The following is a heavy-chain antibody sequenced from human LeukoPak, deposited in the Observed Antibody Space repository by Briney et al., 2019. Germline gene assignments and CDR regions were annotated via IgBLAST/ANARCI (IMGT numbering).Heavy chain of an antibody. CDR1: GFTFREYT. CDR3: AREFTIFGVVIQRYDAFDI. V-gene: IGHV3-30-3*01. J-gene: IGHJ3*02. D-gene: IGHD3-3*01. CDR2: MSNDGSIK. Sequence: GGSLRLSCEASGFTFREYTIHWVRQDPGKGLEWVAVMSNDGSIKKYANSVKGRFTISRDNSKNTLYLQMDSLRAEDTAVYYCAREFTIFGVVIQRYDAFDIWGQGTMVTVSS.